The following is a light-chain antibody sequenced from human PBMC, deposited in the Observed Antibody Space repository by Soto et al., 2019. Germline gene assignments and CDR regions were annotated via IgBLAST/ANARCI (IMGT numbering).Light chain of an antibody. CDR2: KAS. CDR3: QQYSSYPIT. CDR1: QSISSW. Sequence: DPQMTQFPSTLSASLGDRVTITCRASQSISSWLAWYQQKPGKAPNLLMYKASTLESGVPSRFSGSGSGTEFTLTINTLQPDDFGTYYCQQYSSYPITFGQGTRLEIK. J-gene: IGKJ5*01. V-gene: IGKV1-5*03.